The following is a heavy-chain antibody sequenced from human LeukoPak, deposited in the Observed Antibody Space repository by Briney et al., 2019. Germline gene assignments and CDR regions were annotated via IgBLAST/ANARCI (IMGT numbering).Heavy chain of an antibody. CDR3: ARDGEGSQFWLDY. CDR1: GFTFSDYY. Sequence: PGGFLRLSCAASGFTFSDYYMSWIRQAPGKGLEWVSYISSSGSTIYYADSVKGRFTISRDNANNSLYLQMNSLRAEDTAVYYCARDGEGSQFWLDYWGQGTLVTVSS. CDR2: ISSSGSTI. V-gene: IGHV3-11*01. J-gene: IGHJ4*02. D-gene: IGHD3-10*01.